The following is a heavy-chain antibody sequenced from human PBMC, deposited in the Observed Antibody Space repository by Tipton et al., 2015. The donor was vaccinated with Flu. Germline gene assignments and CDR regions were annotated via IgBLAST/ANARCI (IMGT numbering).Heavy chain of an antibody. J-gene: IGHJ1*01. CDR2: IKQDGSEK. V-gene: IGHV3-7*01. CDR1: GFTLSSYW. D-gene: IGHD2-15*01. Sequence: SLRLSCAASGFTLSSYWMSWVRQAPGKGLEWVANIKQDGSEKYYVDSVKGRFTISRDNSKNTLYLQMNSLRPEDTAVYYCARERLDCSSGSCYEYFQFWGQGTLLTVSS. CDR3: ARERLDCSSGSCYEYFQF.